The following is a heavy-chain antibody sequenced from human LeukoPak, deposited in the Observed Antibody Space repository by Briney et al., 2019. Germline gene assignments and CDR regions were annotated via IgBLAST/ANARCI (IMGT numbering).Heavy chain of an antibody. CDR1: GESFSGYY. Sequence: SETLSLTCAVYGESFSGYYWSWIRQPPGRGLEWIGEINHSGSTSYSASLKSRVTISVDTSKNQFSLKLSSVTAADTAVYYCARAATYLRAFDPWGQGTLVTVSS. CDR2: INHSGST. CDR3: ARAATYLRAFDP. J-gene: IGHJ5*02. V-gene: IGHV4-34*01. D-gene: IGHD2/OR15-2a*01.